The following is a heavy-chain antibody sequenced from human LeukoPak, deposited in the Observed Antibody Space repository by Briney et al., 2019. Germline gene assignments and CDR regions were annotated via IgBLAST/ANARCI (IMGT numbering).Heavy chain of an antibody. V-gene: IGHV1-18*01. Sequence: ASVKVSCKASGYTFTSYAISWVRQAPGQGLEWMGWVSASNDNTNYAQNLQGRVTLTTDTSTSTAYMELRSLRSDDTAVYFCARTRLYTYGAYYFEDWGQGTLVTVSS. CDR1: GYTFTSYA. D-gene: IGHD5-18*01. CDR2: VSASNDNT. CDR3: ARTRLYTYGAYYFED. J-gene: IGHJ4*02.